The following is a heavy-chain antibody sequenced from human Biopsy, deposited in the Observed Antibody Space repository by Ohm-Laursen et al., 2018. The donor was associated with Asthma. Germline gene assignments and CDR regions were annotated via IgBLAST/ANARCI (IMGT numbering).Heavy chain of an antibody. CDR1: GFSFFTYG. CDR2: ISDGGHST. Sequence: SLRLSCSASGFSFFTYGMSWVRRAPGKGLEWVAVISDGGHSTHYADSVRGRFTVSRDDSRDTLYLHFNSLTAEDTAVYFCARGGYCSGVTCFPLDRWGQGTRVSVSS. V-gene: IGHV3-23*01. D-gene: IGHD6-19*01. CDR3: ARGGYCSGVTCFPLDR. J-gene: IGHJ5*02.